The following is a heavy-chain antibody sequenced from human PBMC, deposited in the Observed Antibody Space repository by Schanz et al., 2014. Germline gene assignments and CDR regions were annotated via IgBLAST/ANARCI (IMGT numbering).Heavy chain of an antibody. Sequence: QLQLQESGPGLVKPSETLSLTCTVSGASISGSSDYWGWIRQSPGKGLGWIGNIYYTGTTYYNPSLKGQVSLSVDPSKNQSSLKLTSVTAADTAVFYCARRDNYLSAFDIWGQGTMVTVSS. CDR2: IYYTGTT. D-gene: IGHD4-4*01. CDR1: GASISGSSDY. V-gene: IGHV4-39*01. CDR3: ARRDNYLSAFDI. J-gene: IGHJ3*02.